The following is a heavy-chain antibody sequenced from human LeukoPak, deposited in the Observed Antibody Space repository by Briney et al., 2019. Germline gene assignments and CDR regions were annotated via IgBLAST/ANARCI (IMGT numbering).Heavy chain of an antibody. V-gene: IGHV3-23*01. CDR3: AKEAKAYNWNEQANYYYYYGMDV. J-gene: IGHJ6*02. CDR2: ISGSGGST. D-gene: IGHD1-20*01. CDR1: GFTFSSYR. Sequence: PGGSLRLSCAASGFTFSSYRLSWVRQAPGKGLEWVSAISGSGGSTYYADSVKGRFTISRDNSKNTLYLQMNSLRAEDTAVYYCAKEAKAYNWNEQANYYYYYGMDVWGQGTTVTVSS.